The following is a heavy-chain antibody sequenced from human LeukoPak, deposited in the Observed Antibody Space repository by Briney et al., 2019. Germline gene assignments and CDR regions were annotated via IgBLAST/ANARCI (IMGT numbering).Heavy chain of an antibody. Sequence: SVKVSCKASGGTFSSYTISWVRQAPGQGLEWMGRIVPILGIANYAQKFQGRVTITADKSTSTAYMELSSLRSEDTAVYYCARDFKDYFWSGADNWFDPWGQGTLVTVSS. CDR1: GGTFSSYT. D-gene: IGHD3-3*01. J-gene: IGHJ5*02. CDR2: IVPILGIA. V-gene: IGHV1-69*04. CDR3: ARDFKDYFWSGADNWFDP.